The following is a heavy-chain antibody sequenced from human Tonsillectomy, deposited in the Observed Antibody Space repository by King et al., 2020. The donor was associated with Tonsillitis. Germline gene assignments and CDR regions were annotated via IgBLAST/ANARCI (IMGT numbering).Heavy chain of an antibody. CDR1: GYTFPNYG. V-gene: IGHV1-18*01. J-gene: IGHJ4*02. CDR2: ISAYNGNT. CDR3: ARDRHQLLDY. Sequence: QLVQSGAEVKKPGASVKVSCKASGYTFPNYGITWVRQAPGQGLEWVGWISAYNGNTNFAQKVQDRITMTTDTSTSTAYMEMWSLRSDDTAVYYCARDRHQLLDYWGQGTQVTVSS. D-gene: IGHD2-2*01.